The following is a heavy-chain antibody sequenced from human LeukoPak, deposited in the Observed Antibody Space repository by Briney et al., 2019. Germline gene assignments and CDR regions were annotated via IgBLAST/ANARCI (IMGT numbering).Heavy chain of an antibody. CDR1: GFTFSTYG. V-gene: IGHV3-23*01. D-gene: IGHD3-10*01. J-gene: IGHJ4*02. Sequence: GGSLRLSCAASGFTFSTYGMTWVRQAPGKGLEWVSTISGSAATTFYADSVKGRFTISRDNSKNTLYLQMNSLRAEDTAVYYCAKRGPGSPQSGKYFFDYWGQGTLVTVSS. CDR2: ISGSAATT. CDR3: AKRGPGSPQSGKYFFDY.